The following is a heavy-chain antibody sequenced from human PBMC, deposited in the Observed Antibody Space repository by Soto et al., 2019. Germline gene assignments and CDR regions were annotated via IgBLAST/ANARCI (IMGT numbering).Heavy chain of an antibody. J-gene: IGHJ4*02. Sequence: GGSLRLSCAASGFTFSSYGMHWVRRAPGKGLEWVALIAYDGSNKYYAESVKGRFAISRDNSKNTLFLQMNTLLSEDTAVYYCAKSPKIRMVGASYFDYWGQGALVTVSS. CDR2: IAYDGSNK. D-gene: IGHD1-26*01. CDR1: GFTFSSYG. V-gene: IGHV3-30*18. CDR3: AKSPKIRMVGASYFDY.